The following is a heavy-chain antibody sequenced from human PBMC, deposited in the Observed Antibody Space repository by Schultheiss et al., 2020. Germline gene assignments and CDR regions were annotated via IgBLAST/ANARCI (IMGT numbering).Heavy chain of an antibody. CDR3: ARNRRIAAAGIDF. D-gene: IGHD6-13*01. V-gene: IGHV4-34*01. Sequence: SETLSLTCAVYGGSFSGYYWSWIRQPPGKGLEWIGYIYYSGSTYYNPSLKSRVTVSVDTSKNQFSLKLRSVTAADTAVYYCARNRRIAAAGIDFWGQGTLVTVSS. J-gene: IGHJ4*02. CDR2: IYYSGST. CDR1: GGSFSGYY.